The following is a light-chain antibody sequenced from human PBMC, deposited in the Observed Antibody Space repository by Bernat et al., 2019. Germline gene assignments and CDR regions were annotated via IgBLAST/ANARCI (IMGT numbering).Light chain of an antibody. V-gene: IGKV1-5*03. CDR3: QEYNSYSPEA. Sequence: DIQMTQSPSTLSASAGDRVTITCRASQSISSYLAWYQQKPVKAPKLLISKASSLESGVPSRFSGSGSGTEFSLTITNLQPDDSATYYCQEYNSYSPEAFGQGTKLEIK. J-gene: IGKJ2*01. CDR2: KAS. CDR1: QSISSY.